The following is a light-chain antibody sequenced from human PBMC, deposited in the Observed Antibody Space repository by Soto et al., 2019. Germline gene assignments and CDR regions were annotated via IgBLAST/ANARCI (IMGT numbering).Light chain of an antibody. Sequence: QSALTQAASASGSPGQSITISCSGTSSDVGAYDFVSWYQQHPGKAPKLMIFQVSNRPSGVSSRFSGSKSGNTASLTISGLQAVDEADYYCASHTTSSTWVFGGGTKLTVL. J-gene: IGLJ3*02. CDR1: SSDVGAYDF. CDR3: ASHTTSSTWV. V-gene: IGLV2-14*01. CDR2: QVS.